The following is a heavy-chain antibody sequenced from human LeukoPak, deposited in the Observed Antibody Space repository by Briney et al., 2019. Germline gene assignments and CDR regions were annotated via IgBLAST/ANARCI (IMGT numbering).Heavy chain of an antibody. CDR3: VAGDTFDM. Sequence: GGSLRPSFAASGFAFITYWMSGVRQAPGKGLEWGANIKQDGSVKQYVDSVKGRFTISRDNAKSSLYPHMNSLRAEDTAVYYCVAGDTFDMWGQGTTVTVSS. CDR1: GFAFITYW. J-gene: IGHJ3*02. V-gene: IGHV3-7*01. CDR2: IKQDGSVK. D-gene: IGHD3-10*01.